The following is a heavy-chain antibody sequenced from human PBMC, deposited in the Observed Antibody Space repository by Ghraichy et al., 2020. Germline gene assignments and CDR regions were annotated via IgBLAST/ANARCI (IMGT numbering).Heavy chain of an antibody. CDR1: GGSISSYY. CDR3: ARGGGYSYGSFFFGG. D-gene: IGHD5-18*01. V-gene: IGHV4-59*01. Sequence: SETLSLTCTVSGGSISSYYWSWIRQPPGKGLEWIGYIYYSGSTNYNPSLKSRVTISVDTSKNQFSLKLSSVTAVDTAVYYCARGGGYSYGSFFFGGWGQGTLVTVSS. J-gene: IGHJ4*02. CDR2: IYYSGST.